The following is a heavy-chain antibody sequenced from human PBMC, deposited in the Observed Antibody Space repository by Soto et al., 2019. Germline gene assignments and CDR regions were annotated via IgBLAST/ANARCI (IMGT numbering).Heavy chain of an antibody. J-gene: IGHJ6*02. CDR2: LSWNGVTI. CDR3: AASRAYDSSEYSGFHYGMDV. CDR1: GCTFDDYA. V-gene: IGHV3-9*01. Sequence: EVQLVESGGGLVQPGRSLRLSCAASGCTFDDYAMHWVRQVPGKGLQWVSGLSWNGVTIGYAASVKGRFTISRDNAKKSLYLKMNGVRPDDTALYYCAASRAYDSSEYSGFHYGMDVCGLGTTVTVS. D-gene: IGHD3-22*01.